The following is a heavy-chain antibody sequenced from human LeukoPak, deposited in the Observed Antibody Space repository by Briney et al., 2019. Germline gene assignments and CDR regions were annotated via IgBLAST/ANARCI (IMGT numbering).Heavy chain of an antibody. CDR1: GFSFSYYW. V-gene: IGHV3-74*01. CDR2: IDSDGGST. CDR3: VRSYYYDSSDYYWGAFDV. J-gene: IGHJ3*01. Sequence: GGSLRLSCAASGFSFSYYWMHWVRQAPGKGPVWVSRIDSDGGSTTYADSVKGRFTISRDNAKNTLYLQMNSLRAEDTAVYYCVRSYYYDSSDYYWGAFDVWGQGTMVAVSS. D-gene: IGHD3-22*01.